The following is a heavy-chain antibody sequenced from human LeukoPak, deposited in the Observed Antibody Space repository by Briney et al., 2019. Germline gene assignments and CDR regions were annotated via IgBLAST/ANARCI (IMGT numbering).Heavy chain of an antibody. CDR1: GFTFDNHS. CDR2: ISWDGGAT. J-gene: IGHJ5*02. CDR3: AKSDHRGDGFNYDT. D-gene: IGHD5-24*01. V-gene: IGHV3-43*01. Sequence: PGGSLRLSCAASGFTFDNHSMHWVRQAPGKGLEWVSLISWDGGATKYVGSVKGRFTISRDNSKNSLYLQMNSLRTEDTALYYCAKSDHRGDGFNYDTWGQGTLVTVSS.